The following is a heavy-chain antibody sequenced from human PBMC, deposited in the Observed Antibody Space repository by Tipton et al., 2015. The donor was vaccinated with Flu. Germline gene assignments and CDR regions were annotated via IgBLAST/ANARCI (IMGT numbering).Heavy chain of an antibody. CDR2: IYTSGST. J-gene: IGHJ6*02. Sequence: TPSLTCTVSGGSISSGSYYWSWIRQPAGKGLEWIGRIYTSGSTNYNPSLKSRVTISVDTSKNQFSLKLSSVTAADTAVYYCARVSKVVVYGMDVWGQGTTVTVSS. CDR1: GGSISSGSYY. V-gene: IGHV4-61*02. D-gene: IGHD2-15*01. CDR3: ARVSKVVVYGMDV.